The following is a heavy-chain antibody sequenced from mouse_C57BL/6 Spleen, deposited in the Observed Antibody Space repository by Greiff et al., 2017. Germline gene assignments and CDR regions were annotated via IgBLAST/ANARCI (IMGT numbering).Heavy chain of an antibody. Sequence: QVQLKESGPGILQPSQTLSLTCSFSGFSLSTFGMGVGWIRQPSGKGLEWLAHIWWDDDKYYNPALKSRLTISKDTSKNQVFLKIANVDTADTATYYCARMGGYYGSKKDYYAMGSWGQGASVTVSS. CDR2: IWWDDDK. D-gene: IGHD1-1*01. V-gene: IGHV8-8*01. CDR3: ARMGGYYGSKKDYYAMGS. CDR1: GFSLSTFGMG. J-gene: IGHJ4*01.